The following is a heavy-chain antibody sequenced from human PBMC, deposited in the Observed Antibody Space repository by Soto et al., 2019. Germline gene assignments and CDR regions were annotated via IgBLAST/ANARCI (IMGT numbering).Heavy chain of an antibody. CDR2: ISSSGGTT. J-gene: IGHJ3*02. CDR3: AKDIQGRGATTGDDAFDI. CDR1: EFTFSNYA. D-gene: IGHD1-1*01. V-gene: IGHV3-23*01. Sequence: EVQLLESGGGLVQPGGSLRLSCVGSEFTFSNYAMNWVRQAPGEGPEWVSLISSSGGTTYYADSVKGRFSISRDNSKNTLYLQMNSLRVEDTAIYYCAKDIQGRGATTGDDAFDIWGQRTMVTVSS.